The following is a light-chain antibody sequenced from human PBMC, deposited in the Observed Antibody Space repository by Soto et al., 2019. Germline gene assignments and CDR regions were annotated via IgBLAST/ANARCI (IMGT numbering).Light chain of an antibody. V-gene: IGKV3-15*01. CDR3: QQYYSTWT. Sequence: EIVMTQSPATLSVSPGERATLSCRASHSVSSNLAWYQQKPGQAPRLLIYGASTRATGIPARFSGSGSGTEFTLTISSLQAEDVAVYYCQQYYSTWTFGQGTKVDIK. J-gene: IGKJ1*01. CDR2: GAS. CDR1: HSVSSN.